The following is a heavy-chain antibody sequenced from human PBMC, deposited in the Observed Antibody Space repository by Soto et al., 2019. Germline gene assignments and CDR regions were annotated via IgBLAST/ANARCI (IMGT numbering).Heavy chain of an antibody. V-gene: IGHV3-23*01. CDR2: IGTDGNT. CDR1: GFTFNSYA. D-gene: IGHD2-2*01. CDR3: VRKYPGTRPFDY. Sequence: GGSLRLSCAASGFTFNSYAMNWVRQAPGKGLAWVSAIGTDGNTYYANSVKGRFTISRDNSRTTLYLQMNSLRVEDTALYYCVRKYPGTRPFDYWGKETLAT. J-gene: IGHJ4*01.